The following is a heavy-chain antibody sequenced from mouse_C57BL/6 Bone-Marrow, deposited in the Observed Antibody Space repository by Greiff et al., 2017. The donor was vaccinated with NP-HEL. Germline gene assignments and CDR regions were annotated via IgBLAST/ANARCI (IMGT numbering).Heavy chain of an antibody. D-gene: IGHD6-1*01. CDR3: ASNPFAY. V-gene: IGHV14-2*01. J-gene: IGHJ3*01. CDR2: IDPEDGET. CDR1: GFNIKDYY. Sequence: EVQLQQSGAELVKPGASVKLSCTASGFNIKDYYMHWVKQRTEQGLEWIGRIDPEDGETKDDPKFQGKATITADTSSNTAYLQLSSLTSEDTAVYYCASNPFAYWGQGTLVTVSA.